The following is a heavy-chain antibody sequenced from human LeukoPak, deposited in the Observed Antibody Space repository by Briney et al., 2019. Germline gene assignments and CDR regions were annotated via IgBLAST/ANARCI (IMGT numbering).Heavy chain of an antibody. CDR2: IYSGGST. D-gene: IGHD4-17*01. V-gene: IGHV3-53*01. CDR1: GFTVSGNY. J-gene: IGHJ4*02. CDR3: VRGDYGDYTLFDY. Sequence: GGSLRLSCAASGFTVSGNYMSWVRQAPGKGLEWVSVIYSGGSTYYADSVKGRFTISRDNSKNTLYLQMNSLRAGDTAVYYCVRGDYGDYTLFDYWGQGTLVTVSS.